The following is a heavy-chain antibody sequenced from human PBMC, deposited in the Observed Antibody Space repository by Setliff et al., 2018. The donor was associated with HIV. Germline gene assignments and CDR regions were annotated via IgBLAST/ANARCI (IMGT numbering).Heavy chain of an antibody. V-gene: IGHV4-39*01. Sequence: PSETLSLTCSVSGDSITSNSYYWGWIRQSPGKGLEWIGAINYSGATYYNPSLKSRLTISVDTSKSQLFLRVSSLTAADTAVYYCARHVPDYDFWSGSPAHYFYYYMDVWGKGTTVTVSS. CDR3: ARHVPDYDFWSGSPAHYFYYYMDV. J-gene: IGHJ6*03. CDR2: INYSGAT. D-gene: IGHD3-3*01. CDR1: GDSITSNSYY.